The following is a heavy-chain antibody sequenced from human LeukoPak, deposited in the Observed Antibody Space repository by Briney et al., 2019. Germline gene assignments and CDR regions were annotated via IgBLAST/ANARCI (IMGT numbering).Heavy chain of an antibody. CDR2: IYYRGST. J-gene: IGHJ4*02. CDR3: ARQKPVAATTHFDN. D-gene: IGHD6-19*01. Sequence: SETLSLTCTVSGGSINNYYWSWIPQPPGKALEWIGYIYYRGSTNYNPSLKSRVTISVDTSKNQFSLKLSSVTAADTAVYYCARQKPVAATTHFDNWGQGILVTVSS. V-gene: IGHV4-59*08. CDR1: GGSINNYY.